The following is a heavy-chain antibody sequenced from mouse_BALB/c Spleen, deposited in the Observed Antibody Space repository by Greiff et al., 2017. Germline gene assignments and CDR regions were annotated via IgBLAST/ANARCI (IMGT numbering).Heavy chain of an antibody. CDR1: GYTFSSYW. J-gene: IGHJ4*01. CDR3: ARRGGIYYAMDY. V-gene: IGHV1-9*01. Sequence: QVQLQQSGAELMKPGASVKISCKATGYTFSSYWIEWVKQRPGHGLEWIGEILPGSGSTNYNEKFKGKATFTAATSSNTAYMQLSSLTSEDSAVYYCARRGGIYYAMDYWGQGTSVTVSS. CDR2: ILPGSGST.